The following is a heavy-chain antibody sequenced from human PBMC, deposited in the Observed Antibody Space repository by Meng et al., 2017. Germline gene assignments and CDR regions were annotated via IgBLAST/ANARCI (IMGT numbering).Heavy chain of an antibody. CDR1: GFTFSSYA. D-gene: IGHD4-17*01. Sequence: GESLKISCAASGFTFSSYAMSWVRQAPGKGLEWVSAISGSGGSTYYADSVKGRFTISRDNSKNTMYLQMNSLRAEDTAVYHCAKDRAPPAVTRENPYWGQGTLVTVSS. CDR3: AKDRAPPAVTRENPY. J-gene: IGHJ4*01. V-gene: IGHV3-23*01. CDR2: ISGSGGST.